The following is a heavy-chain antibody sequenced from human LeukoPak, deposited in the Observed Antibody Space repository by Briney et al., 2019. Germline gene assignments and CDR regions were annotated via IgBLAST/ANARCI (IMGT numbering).Heavy chain of an antibody. CDR1: GCTFTGYY. D-gene: IGHD3-22*01. Sequence: ASVKVSCKASGCTFTGYYMHWVRQAPGQGLEWMGWINPNSGGTNYAQKFQGRVTMTRDTSISTAYMELSRLRSDDTAVYYCARDSIGDSSGYPYFDYWGQGTLVTVSS. CDR2: INPNSGGT. CDR3: ARDSIGDSSGYPYFDY. J-gene: IGHJ4*02. V-gene: IGHV1-2*02.